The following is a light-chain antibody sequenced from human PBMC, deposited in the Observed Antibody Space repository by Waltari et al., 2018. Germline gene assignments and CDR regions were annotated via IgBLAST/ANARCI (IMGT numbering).Light chain of an antibody. V-gene: IGKV3D-15*01. CDR1: QSISSN. J-gene: IGKJ2*01. CDR3: QQYNNWPPEMYT. CDR2: GVS. Sequence: ETMMTQSPDTLSVSPGERATLSCRASQSISSNLAWYQQKPGQAPRLLIFGVSTRATGIPARFSGSGSGTEFTLTTSSLESEDFGIYYCQQYNNWPPEMYTFGQGTKLEI.